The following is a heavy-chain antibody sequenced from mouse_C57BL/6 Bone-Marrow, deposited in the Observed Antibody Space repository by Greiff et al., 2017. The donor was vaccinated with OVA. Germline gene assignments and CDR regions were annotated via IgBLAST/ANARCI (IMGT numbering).Heavy chain of an antibody. CDR2: ISYSGST. CDR3: ARGYYGTRMDY. D-gene: IGHD1-1*01. J-gene: IGHJ4*01. Sequence: EVKVVESGPGMVKPSQSLSLTCTVTGYSITSGYDWHWIRHFPGNKLEWMGYISYSGSTNYNPSLKSRISITHDTSKNHFFLKLNSVTTEDTATYYCARGYYGTRMDYWGQGTSVTVSS. V-gene: IGHV3-1*01. CDR1: GYSITSGYD.